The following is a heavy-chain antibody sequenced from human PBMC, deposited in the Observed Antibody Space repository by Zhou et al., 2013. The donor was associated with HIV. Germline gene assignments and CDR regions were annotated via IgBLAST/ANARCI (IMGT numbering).Heavy chain of an antibody. V-gene: IGHV1-69*04. J-gene: IGHJ4*02. CDR1: GGTFSSYA. CDR2: IIPILGIA. Sequence: QVQLVQSGAEVKKPGSSVKVSCKASGGTFSSYAISWVRQAPGQGLEWMGRIIPILGIANYAQKFQGRVTITADKSTSTAYMELSSLRSEDTAVYYCASGLSGFWSHTDMYYFDYWGQGTLVTVSS. CDR3: ASGLSGFWSHTDMYYFDY. D-gene: IGHD3-3*01.